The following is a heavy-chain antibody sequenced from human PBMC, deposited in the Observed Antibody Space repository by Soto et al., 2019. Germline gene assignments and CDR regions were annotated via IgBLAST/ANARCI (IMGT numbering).Heavy chain of an antibody. D-gene: IGHD2-2*02. CDR2: FYYGGSP. J-gene: IGHJ4*02. V-gene: IGHV4-39*01. CDR3: YIDGY. Sequence: QVQLQESGPGLVKPSETLSLTCTVSGDSIRSSSHYWAWNRQPPGKGLEWIGGFYYGGSPYYNSSXKXLVTMSVDTSKNQFSLKLNSVTAADTAVYYCYIDGYWGQGTLVTVSS. CDR1: GDSIRSSSHY.